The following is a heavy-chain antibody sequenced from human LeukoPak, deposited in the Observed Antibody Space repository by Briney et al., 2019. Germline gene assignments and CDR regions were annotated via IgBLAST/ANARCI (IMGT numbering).Heavy chain of an antibody. J-gene: IGHJ4*02. D-gene: IGHD6-13*01. CDR3: ARQGSYSSSWYNIDY. V-gene: IGHV5-51*01. CDR1: GYNFTNYS. CDR2: IYPDDSDT. Sequence: GESLKISCKGSGYNFTNYSIGWVRQMPGKGLERDGLIYPDDSDTRYSPSFQGQVTISADKSINTACLQWGSLKSSDTAMYYCARQGSYSSSWYNIDYWGQGTPVTVSS.